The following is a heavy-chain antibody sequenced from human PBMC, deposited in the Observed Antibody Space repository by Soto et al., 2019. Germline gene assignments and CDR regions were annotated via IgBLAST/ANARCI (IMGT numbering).Heavy chain of an antibody. V-gene: IGHV4-59*01. CDR3: ARGPCCSGCSSYHDY. D-gene: IGHD2-15*01. J-gene: IGHJ4*02. CDR1: GGSISSYY. Sequence: QVQLQESGPGLVKPSETLSLTCTVSGGSISSYYWSWIRQTPGKGREWIGYIYYSGSTNYNPSLKSRVTISVDTSKNQFSLKLSSVTAADTAVYYCARGPCCSGCSSYHDYWGQGTLFTV. CDR2: IYYSGST.